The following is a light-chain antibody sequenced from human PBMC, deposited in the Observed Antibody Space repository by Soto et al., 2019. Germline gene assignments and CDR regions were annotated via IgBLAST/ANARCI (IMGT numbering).Light chain of an antibody. Sequence: EIQMTQSTSTLSASVVDRVTITCRASQSISSWLAWYQQKPGKAPKLLIYDASSLESGVPSRFSGSGSGTEFTLTISSLQPDDFATYYCQQYNSYSPRTFGQGTKVDIK. V-gene: IGKV1-5*01. CDR2: DAS. CDR3: QQYNSYSPRT. CDR1: QSISSW. J-gene: IGKJ1*01.